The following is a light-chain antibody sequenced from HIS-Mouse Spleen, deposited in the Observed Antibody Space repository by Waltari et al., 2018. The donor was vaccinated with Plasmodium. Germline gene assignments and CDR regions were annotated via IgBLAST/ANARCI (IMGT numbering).Light chain of an antibody. Sequence: AIRMTQSPSSFSASTGDRVTITCRASQGISSDLAWYQQKPGKAPKLLIYAASTLQSGVPSRFSGSGSGTDFTLTISCLQSEDFATYYCQQYYSYLLTFGGGTKVEIK. CDR2: AAS. CDR1: QGISSD. CDR3: QQYYSYLLT. V-gene: IGKV1-8*01. J-gene: IGKJ4*01.